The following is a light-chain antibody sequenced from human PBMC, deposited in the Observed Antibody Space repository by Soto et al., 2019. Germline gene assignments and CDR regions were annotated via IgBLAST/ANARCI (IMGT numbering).Light chain of an antibody. J-gene: IGLJ3*02. V-gene: IGLV6-57*04. CDR3: HSYDSSAHGV. Sequence: NFMLTQPHSVSESPGKTVTISCTRSGGSIANNYVQWYQQRPGSAPTPVIFQDNERPSGVPDRFSGSIDSSSNSASLTISGLRTEDEADYYCHSYDSSAHGVFGGGTKVTVL. CDR1: GGSIANNY. CDR2: QDN.